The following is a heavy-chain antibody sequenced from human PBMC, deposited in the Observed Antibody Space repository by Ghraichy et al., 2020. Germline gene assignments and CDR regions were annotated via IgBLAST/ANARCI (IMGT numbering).Heavy chain of an antibody. D-gene: IGHD6-19*01. CDR3: ARAIPGIAVLWGDNWFDP. CDR2: IYYSGST. V-gene: IGHV4-59*01. CDR1: GGSISSYY. Sequence: SETLSLTCTVSGGSISSYYWSWIRQPPGKGLEWIGYIYYSGSTNYNPSLKSRVTISVDTSKNQFSLKLSSVTAADTAVYYCARAIPGIAVLWGDNWFDPWGQGTLVTVSS. J-gene: IGHJ5*02.